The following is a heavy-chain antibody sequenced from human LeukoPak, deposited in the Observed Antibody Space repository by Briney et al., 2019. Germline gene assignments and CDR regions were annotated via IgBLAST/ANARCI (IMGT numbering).Heavy chain of an antibody. D-gene: IGHD6-6*01. Sequence: PGGSLRLSCAASGFTFSSYSMNWVRQAPGKGLEWVSYISSSSSTIYYADSVKGRFTISRDNAKNSLFLQMNSLRAEDTAIYYCARVSARSDLDDVFDFWGQGTMVTVSS. CDR2: ISSSSSTI. V-gene: IGHV3-48*04. J-gene: IGHJ3*01. CDR1: GFTFSSYS. CDR3: ARVSARSDLDDVFDF.